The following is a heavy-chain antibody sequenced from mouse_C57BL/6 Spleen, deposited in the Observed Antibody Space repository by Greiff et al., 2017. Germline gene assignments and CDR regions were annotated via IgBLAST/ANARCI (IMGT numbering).Heavy chain of an antibody. V-gene: IGHV2-5*01. J-gene: IGHJ2*01. CDR3: AKNGNYGSIDY. CDR2: IWRGGST. D-gene: IGHD1-1*01. Sequence: VKLVESGPGLVQPSQSLSITCTVSGFSLTSYGVHWVRQSPGKGLEWLGVIWRGGSTDYNAAFMSRLSVTKDNSKSQVFFKMNSLQADDTAIYYCAKNGNYGSIDYWGQGTTLTVSS. CDR1: GFSLTSYG.